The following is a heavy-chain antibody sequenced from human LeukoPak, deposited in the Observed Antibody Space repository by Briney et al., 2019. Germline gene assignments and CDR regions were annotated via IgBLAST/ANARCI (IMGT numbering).Heavy chain of an antibody. CDR2: IYYSGST. V-gene: IGHV4-59*01. CDR1: GGSISSYY. J-gene: IGHJ4*02. D-gene: IGHD1-26*01. Sequence: SETLSLTYTVSGGSISSYYWSWIRQPPGKGLEWIGYIYYSGSTNYNPSLKSRVTISVDTSKNQFSLKLSSVTAADTAVYYCAVNLGADYYFDYWGQGTLVTVSS. CDR3: AVNLGADYYFDY.